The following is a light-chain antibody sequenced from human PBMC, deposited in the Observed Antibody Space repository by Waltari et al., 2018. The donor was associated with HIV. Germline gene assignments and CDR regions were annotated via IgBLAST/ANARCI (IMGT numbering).Light chain of an antibody. CDR1: CLRFYY. J-gene: IGLJ2*01. CDR2: GRN. Sequence: SSELTQGPAVSVALGQTVRITCQGDCLRFYYESWYQQKPGQAPVLVIYGRNNRPSGIPARFSGSRSGNTASLTITGAQAEDEADYYCNSRDRSGYLHVLFGGGTKLTVL. V-gene: IGLV3-19*01. CDR3: NSRDRSGYLHVL.